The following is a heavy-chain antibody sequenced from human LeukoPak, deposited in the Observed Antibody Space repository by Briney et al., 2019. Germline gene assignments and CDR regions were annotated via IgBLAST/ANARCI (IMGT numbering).Heavy chain of an antibody. V-gene: IGHV4-34*01. Sequence: RSGGSLRLSCAASGLSVSSNYMSWVRQPPGKGLEWIGEINHSGSTNYNPSLKSRVTISVDTSKNQFSLKLSSVTAADTAVYYCARGPGGYNILSYYYYMDVWGKGTTVTVSS. CDR2: INHSGST. D-gene: IGHD5-24*01. J-gene: IGHJ6*03. CDR1: GLSVSSNY. CDR3: ARGPGGYNILSYYYYMDV.